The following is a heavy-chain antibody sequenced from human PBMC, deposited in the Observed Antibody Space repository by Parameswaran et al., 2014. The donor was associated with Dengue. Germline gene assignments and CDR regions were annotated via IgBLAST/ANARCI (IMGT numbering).Heavy chain of an antibody. Sequence: VRQMPGKGLEWIGEINHSGSTNYNPSLKSRVTISVDTSKNQFSLKLSSVTAADTAVYYCARRVYYDFWSGYYNTHPFDYWGQGTLVTVSS. J-gene: IGHJ4*02. CDR3: ARRVYYDFWSGYYNTHPFDY. CDR2: INHSGST. V-gene: IGHV4-34*01. D-gene: IGHD3-3*01.